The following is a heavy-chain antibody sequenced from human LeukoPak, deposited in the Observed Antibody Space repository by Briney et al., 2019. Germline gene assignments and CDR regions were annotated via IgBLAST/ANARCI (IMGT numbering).Heavy chain of an antibody. CDR1: GYTFTSND. V-gene: IGHV1-8*01. CDR3: ARIPQRVPHNWFDP. D-gene: IGHD1-1*01. J-gene: IGHJ5*02. Sequence: ASVKVSCKASGYTFTSNDINWVRQATGQGLEWMGWMNPHSGSVGYAQKFQGRVIMTWDTPISTAYMELSSLTSDDTAVYYCARIPQRVPHNWFDPWGQGTLVTVSS. CDR2: MNPHSGSV.